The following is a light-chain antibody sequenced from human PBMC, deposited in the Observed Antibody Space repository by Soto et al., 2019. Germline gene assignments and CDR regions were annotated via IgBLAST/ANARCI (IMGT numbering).Light chain of an antibody. CDR1: QSISSW. V-gene: IGKV1-5*01. CDR2: DAS. J-gene: IGKJ1*01. CDR3: QQYNSYSLT. Sequence: DIQMTQSPSTLSASVGDRVTITCRASQSISSWLAWYQQKPGKAPKLLIYDASSLESGVPSRFSGSGSGTEFTLTISILQPDDFATYYCQQYNSYSLTFGQGTKVDIK.